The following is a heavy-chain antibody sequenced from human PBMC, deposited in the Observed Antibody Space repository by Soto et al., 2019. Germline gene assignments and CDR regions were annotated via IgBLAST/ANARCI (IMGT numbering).Heavy chain of an antibody. CDR3: ARSEEDSDYYYYGLDV. V-gene: IGHV3-48*01. J-gene: IGHJ6*02. Sequence: VSWVSQETREGLQWVSSISSSTNTIYYADSVKGRFTISRDSAKNSLYLQLNSVTPEDTAVYFCARSEEDSDYYYYGLDVWGQGTTVTVSS. CDR2: ISSSTNTI. D-gene: IGHD2-15*01.